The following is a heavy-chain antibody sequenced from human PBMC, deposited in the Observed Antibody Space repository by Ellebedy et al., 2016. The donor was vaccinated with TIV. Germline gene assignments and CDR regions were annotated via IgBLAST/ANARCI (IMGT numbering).Heavy chain of an antibody. V-gene: IGHV3-53*01. D-gene: IGHD4-23*01. J-gene: IGHJ4*02. Sequence: GESLKISCSASGFTVRTNYMNSVRQAPGEGLEWVSVIYSGADGGETYYADSVKVRFTIFRDNSRNTMYLQMNSLRADDTAVYYFTRDDGDRGGKLDYWGQGAMVTVSS. CDR3: TRDDGDRGGKLDY. CDR1: GFTVRTNY. CDR2: IYSGADGGET.